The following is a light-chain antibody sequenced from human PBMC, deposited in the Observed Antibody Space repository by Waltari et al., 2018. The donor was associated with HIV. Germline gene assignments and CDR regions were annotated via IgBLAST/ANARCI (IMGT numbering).Light chain of an antibody. CDR3: CSYAGRSTHV. V-gene: IGLV2-23*02. Sequence: QSALTQPASVSGSPGQSIPLSCTGTSSAVGSYNVVSWYQQHPGKAPKLMIYEVTKRPSGVSNRFSGSKSGNTASLTISGLQAEDEADYYCCSYAGRSTHVFGTGTKVTVL. J-gene: IGLJ1*01. CDR1: SSAVGSYNV. CDR2: EVT.